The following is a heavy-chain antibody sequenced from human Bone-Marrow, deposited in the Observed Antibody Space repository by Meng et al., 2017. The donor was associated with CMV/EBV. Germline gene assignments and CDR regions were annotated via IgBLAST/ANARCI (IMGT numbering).Heavy chain of an antibody. V-gene: IGHV3-66*02. CDR2: IYSGGSA. D-gene: IGHD6-6*01. CDR3: ASPKAHLGVAARPGPLDY. CDR1: GFTVSSNY. J-gene: IGHJ4*02. Sequence: GESLKISCAASGFTVSSNYMSWVRQAPGKGLEWVSVIYSGGSAYYADSVKGRFTISRDNSKNTLYLQMSSLRAEDTAVYYCASPKAHLGVAARPGPLDYWAQGTLVTVSS.